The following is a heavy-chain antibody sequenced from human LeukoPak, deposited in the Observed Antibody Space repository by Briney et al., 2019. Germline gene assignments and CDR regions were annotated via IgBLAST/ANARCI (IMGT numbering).Heavy chain of an antibody. CDR2: FLQSHKS. CDR3: ARVLSVPYLLDS. J-gene: IGHJ4*02. Sequence: SETLSLTCAISGHSTTRGYYWAWFRQSPGKGLEWIATFLQSHKSFYHASLESRVTMSLDTSKSQFSLNLTSVTAADTAVYYCARVLSVPYLLDSGGRGTQVTVSS. V-gene: IGHV4-38-2*01. D-gene: IGHD3/OR15-3a*01. CDR1: GHSTTRGYY.